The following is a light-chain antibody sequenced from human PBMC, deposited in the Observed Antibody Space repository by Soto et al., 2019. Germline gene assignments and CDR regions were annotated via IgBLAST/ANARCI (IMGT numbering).Light chain of an antibody. Sequence: DIQLTQSPSFLSASVGGRITITFRASQGISNYLAWYQQKPGKAPELLVYSASTLQSGVPSRFSGGGSETEFSLTIGTLQPEDFATYYCLQLFRYPLTFGGGTKVDI. J-gene: IGKJ4*01. CDR3: LQLFRYPLT. V-gene: IGKV1-9*01. CDR1: QGISNY. CDR2: SAS.